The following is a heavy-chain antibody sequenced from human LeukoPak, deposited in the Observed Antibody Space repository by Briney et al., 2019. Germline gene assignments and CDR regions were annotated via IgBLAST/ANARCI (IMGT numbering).Heavy chain of an antibody. CDR3: ARGPTSIAVAGTDNGNY. J-gene: IGHJ4*02. CDR2: IYPNSGGT. V-gene: IGHV1-2*02. D-gene: IGHD6-19*01. CDR1: GYTFTGYY. Sequence: GASVKVSCKASGYTFTGYYMHWVRQAPGQGLEWRGWIYPNSGGTNYAQKFQGRVTMTRDTSISTAYMELSRLRSDDTAVYYCARGPTSIAVAGTDNGNYWGQGTLVTVSS.